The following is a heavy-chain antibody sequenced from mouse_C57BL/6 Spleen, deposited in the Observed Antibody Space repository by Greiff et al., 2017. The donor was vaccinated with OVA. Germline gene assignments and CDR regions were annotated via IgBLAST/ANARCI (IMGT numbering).Heavy chain of an antibody. CDR1: GFTFSSYT. D-gene: IGHD1-1*01. CDR2: ISGGGGNT. V-gene: IGHV5-9*01. J-gene: IGHJ2*01. Sequence: EVKLVESGGGLVKPGGSLKLSCAASGFTFSSYTMSWVRQTPEKRLEWVATISGGGGNTYYPDSVKGRFTISRDNAKNTLYLQMSSLRSEDTALYYCARQGPYYYGRSYNYWGQGTTLTVSS. CDR3: ARQGPYYYGRSYNY.